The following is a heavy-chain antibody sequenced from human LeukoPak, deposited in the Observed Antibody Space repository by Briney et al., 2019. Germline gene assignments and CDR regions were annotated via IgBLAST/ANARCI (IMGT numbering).Heavy chain of an antibody. Sequence: SETLSLTCTASGGSISSGTYYWNWIRQPAGKGLEWIGRVYTSGNTNYNPSLKSRVTISVDTSKSQFSLKLSSVTAADTALYYCARSNCPGGSCYDNRGYFDYWGQGTLVTVSS. J-gene: IGHJ4*02. CDR3: ARSNCPGGSCYDNRGYFDY. CDR1: GGSISSGTYY. V-gene: IGHV4-61*02. D-gene: IGHD2-15*01. CDR2: VYTSGNT.